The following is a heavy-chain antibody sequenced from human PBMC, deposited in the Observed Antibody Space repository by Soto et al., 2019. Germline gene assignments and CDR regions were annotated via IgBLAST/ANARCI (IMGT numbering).Heavy chain of an antibody. Sequence: QVQLVESGGGVVQPGRSLRLSCAASGFTFSSYAMHWVRQAPGKGLEWVAVISYDGSNKYYADSVKGRFTISRDNSKNTLYLQMNSLRAEDTAVYYCARAVEMATLDYWGQGTLVTVSS. V-gene: IGHV3-30-3*01. J-gene: IGHJ4*02. CDR3: ARAVEMATLDY. CDR1: GFTFSSYA. CDR2: ISYDGSNK. D-gene: IGHD5-12*01.